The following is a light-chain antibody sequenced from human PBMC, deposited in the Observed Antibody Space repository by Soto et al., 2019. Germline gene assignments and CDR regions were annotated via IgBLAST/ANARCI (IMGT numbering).Light chain of an antibody. Sequence: TVLTQSPGTLSLSPGERATLSCRASQTVGTNYLAWYQQKPGQAPRLLIYGASSRATGIPDRFSGSGSGTDFTLTISRLEPEDFAVYYCHQYDTSPSTFGQETKVEIK. CDR3: HQYDTSPST. CDR1: QTVGTNY. J-gene: IGKJ1*01. CDR2: GAS. V-gene: IGKV3-20*01.